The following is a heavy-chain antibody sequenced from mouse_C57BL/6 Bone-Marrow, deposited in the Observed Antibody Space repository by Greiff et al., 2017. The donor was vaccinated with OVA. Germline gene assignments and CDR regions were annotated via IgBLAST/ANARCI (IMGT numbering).Heavy chain of an antibody. CDR1: GFSLSTSGMG. CDR3: ARRGIYDGYFGFAY. CDR2: IYWDDDK. V-gene: IGHV8-12*01. J-gene: IGHJ3*01. D-gene: IGHD2-3*01. Sequence: QVTLKESGPGILQSSQTLSLTCSFSGFSLSTSGMGVSWIRQPSGKGLEWLAHIYWDDDKRYNPSLKSRLTISKATSRNQVFLKSTSVDTADTATYYCARRGIYDGYFGFAYWGQGTLVTVSA.